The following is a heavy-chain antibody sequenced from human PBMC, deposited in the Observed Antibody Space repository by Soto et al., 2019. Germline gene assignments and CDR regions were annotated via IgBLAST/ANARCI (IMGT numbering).Heavy chain of an antibody. Sequence: GGSLRLSCAASGFTFSSYWMSWVRQAPGKGLEWVANIKQDGSEKYYVDSVKGRFTISRDNAKNSLYLQMNSLRAEDTAGYYCARDREWAGLGMDVWGQGTTVTVSS. CDR2: IKQDGSEK. J-gene: IGHJ6*02. D-gene: IGHD3-3*01. CDR3: ARDREWAGLGMDV. V-gene: IGHV3-7*01. CDR1: GFTFSSYW.